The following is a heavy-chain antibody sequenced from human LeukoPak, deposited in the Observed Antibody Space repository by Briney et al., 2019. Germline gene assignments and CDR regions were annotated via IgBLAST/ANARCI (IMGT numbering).Heavy chain of an antibody. CDR2: ISGSGGST. Sequence: GGSLRLSCAASGFTFSSYGMSWVRQAPGKGLEWVSAISGSGGSTYYADSVKGRFTISRDNSKNTLYLQMNSLRAEDTAVYYCAKSAYCSSTSCYLRWFDPWGQGTLVTVSS. D-gene: IGHD2-2*01. CDR3: AKSAYCSSTSCYLRWFDP. J-gene: IGHJ5*02. CDR1: GFTFSSYG. V-gene: IGHV3-23*01.